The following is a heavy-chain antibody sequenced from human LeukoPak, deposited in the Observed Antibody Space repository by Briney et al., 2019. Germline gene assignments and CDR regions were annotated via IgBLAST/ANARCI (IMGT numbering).Heavy chain of an antibody. V-gene: IGHV1-46*01. Sequence: ASVKVSCNASGYTFTRNYMHWVRQAPGQGREWMGIINPRGGSTTYAQEFHGRLTMTRDTSTTTVYMELSSLRSEDTVVYYCASEDADYTFSFDFWRQGTLVTVP. CDR3: ASEDADYTFSFDF. D-gene: IGHD4-17*01. CDR1: GYTFTRNY. J-gene: IGHJ4*02. CDR2: INPRGGST.